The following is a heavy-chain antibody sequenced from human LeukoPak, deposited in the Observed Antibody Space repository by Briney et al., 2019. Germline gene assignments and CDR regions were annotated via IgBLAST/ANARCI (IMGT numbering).Heavy chain of an antibody. D-gene: IGHD1-20*01. CDR2: IYYSGST. CDR1: GGSISSYY. V-gene: IGHV4-59*08. J-gene: IGHJ4*02. CDR3: AVLYRYNWNDGVY. Sequence: SETLSLTCTVSGGSISSYYWSWIRQPPGKGLEWIGYIYYSGSTNYNPSLKGRVTISVDTSKNQFSLKLSSVTAADTAVYYCAVLYRYNWNDGVYWGQGTLVTVSS.